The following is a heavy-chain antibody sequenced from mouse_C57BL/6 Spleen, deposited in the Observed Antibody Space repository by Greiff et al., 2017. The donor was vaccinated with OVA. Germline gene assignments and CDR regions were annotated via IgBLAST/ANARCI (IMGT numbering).Heavy chain of an antibody. Sequence: EVQLQQSGPELVKPGASVKISCKASGYSFTGYYMNWVKQSPEKSLEWIGVINPSTGGTTYNQKFKAKATLTVDKSSSTAYMQLKSLTSEDSAVYYCARKGRLGFAYWGQGTLVTVSA. CDR1: GYSFTGYY. CDR3: ARKGRLGFAY. J-gene: IGHJ3*01. CDR2: INPSTGGT. V-gene: IGHV1-42*01.